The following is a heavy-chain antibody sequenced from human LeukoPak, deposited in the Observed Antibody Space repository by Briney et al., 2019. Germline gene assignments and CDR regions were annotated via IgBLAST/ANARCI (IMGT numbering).Heavy chain of an antibody. CDR3: ARQRGGSWVNDY. CDR1: DASISSSYFY. Sequence: PSETLSLTCTVSDASISSSYFYWSWIRQPPGKGLEWIGNVFHSGSTHYSPSLKSRVTISVDTSRKQFSLRLSAATAADTAVYYCARQRGGSWVNDYWGQGTLVTVPS. CDR2: VFHSGST. J-gene: IGHJ4*02. V-gene: IGHV4-39*01. D-gene: IGHD1-26*01.